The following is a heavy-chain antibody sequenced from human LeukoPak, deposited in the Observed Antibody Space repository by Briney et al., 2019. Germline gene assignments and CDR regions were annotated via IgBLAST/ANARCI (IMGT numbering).Heavy chain of an antibody. D-gene: IGHD3-10*01. CDR2: IYYSGST. CDR1: GGSISSSSYY. J-gene: IGHJ4*02. CDR3: ARANYYGSGSLGY. Sequence: SETLSLTCTVSGGSISSSSYYWGWIRQPPGKGLEWIGSIYYSGSTYYNPSLKSRVTISVDTSKNQFSLKLSSVTAADTAVYYCARANYYGSGSLGYWGQGTLVTVSS. V-gene: IGHV4-39*07.